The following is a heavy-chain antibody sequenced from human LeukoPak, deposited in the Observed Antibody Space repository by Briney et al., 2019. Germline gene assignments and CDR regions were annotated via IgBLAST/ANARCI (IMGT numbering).Heavy chain of an antibody. D-gene: IGHD3-22*01. V-gene: IGHV4-34*01. Sequence: SETLSLTCAVYGGSFSGYYWSWIRQPPGKGLEWIGEINHSGSTNYNLSLKSRVTISVDTSKNQFSLKLSSVTAADTAVYYCARASRMVVDGFRNNWFDPWGQGTLVTVSS. CDR3: ARASRMVVDGFRNNWFDP. CDR2: INHSGST. J-gene: IGHJ5*02. CDR1: GGSFSGYY.